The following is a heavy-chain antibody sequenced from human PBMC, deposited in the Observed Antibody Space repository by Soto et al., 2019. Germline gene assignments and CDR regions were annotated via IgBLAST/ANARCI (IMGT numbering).Heavy chain of an antibody. Sequence: QLQLQESGPGLVKPSETLSLSCTFSGGSVSGSNNYWGWIRQPPGKGLEWIGSIHYSGTTYYKSTLRXRLTISVXXXXXXXXXXXXXXXXXXXXXXXXXXXXXWTHGPDLWGQGTLVTVSS. CDR1: GGSVSGSNNY. V-gene: IGHV4-39*01. CDR3: XXXXXWTHGPDL. D-gene: IGHD3-3*01. J-gene: IGHJ5*02. CDR2: IHYSGTT.